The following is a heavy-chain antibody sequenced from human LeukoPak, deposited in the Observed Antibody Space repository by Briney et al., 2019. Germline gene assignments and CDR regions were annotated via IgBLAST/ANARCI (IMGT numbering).Heavy chain of an antibody. CDR2: TYYSGST. J-gene: IGHJ3*02. V-gene: IGHV4-59*01. CDR1: GGSISSYY. Sequence: PSETLSLTCTVSGGSISSYYWSWIRQPPGKGLEWIGYTYYSGSTNYNPSLKSRVTISVDTSKNQFSLKLSSVTAADTAVYYCARLSSGDAFDIWGQGTMVTVSS. D-gene: IGHD5/OR15-5a*01. CDR3: ARLSSGDAFDI.